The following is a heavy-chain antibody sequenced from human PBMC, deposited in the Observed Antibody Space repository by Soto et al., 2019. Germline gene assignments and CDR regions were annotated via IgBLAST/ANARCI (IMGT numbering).Heavy chain of an antibody. Sequence: GASVKVSCKTSGYTFTDYYMHWVRQAPGQGFEWVGGINPKSGGPKYVPKFQGRVTVTRDTSTSTAYMELNRLTSDDTAVYYCASEDCRNTNCLKGFDYWGQGTLVTASS. D-gene: IGHD2-15*01. CDR1: GYTFTDYY. V-gene: IGHV1-2*02. J-gene: IGHJ4*02. CDR2: INPKSGGP. CDR3: ASEDCRNTNCLKGFDY.